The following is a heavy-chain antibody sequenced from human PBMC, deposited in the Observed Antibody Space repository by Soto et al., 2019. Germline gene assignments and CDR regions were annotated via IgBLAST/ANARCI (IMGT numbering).Heavy chain of an antibody. D-gene: IGHD1-26*01. V-gene: IGHV3-30-3*01. J-gene: IGHJ4*02. CDR2: ISYDGSNK. CDR3: ASLIVGATHFDY. Sequence: GGSLRLSCAASGFTFSSFAMHWVRQAPGKGLEWVAVISYDGSNKYYADSVKGRFTISRDNSKNTLYLQMNSLRAEDTAVYYCASLIVGATHFDYWGQGTLVTVSS. CDR1: GFTFSSFA.